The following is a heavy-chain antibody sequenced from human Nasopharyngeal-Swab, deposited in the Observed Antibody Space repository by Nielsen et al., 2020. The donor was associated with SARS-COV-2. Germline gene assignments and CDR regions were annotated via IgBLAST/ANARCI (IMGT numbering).Heavy chain of an antibody. V-gene: IGHV5-51*01. D-gene: IGHD4-17*01. CDR1: GYNFTSYW. Sequence: GESLKISCKGSGYNFTSYWIGWVRQMPGKGPEWMGIIYPTDSDTRYSPSFQGQVTISADKSISTAYLQWSSLKASDTAMYYCASHIVPPNTMTSRKNYHHYGLDVWGQGTAVPVSS. J-gene: IGHJ6*02. CDR2: IYPTDSDT. CDR3: ASHIVPPNTMTSRKNYHHYGLDV.